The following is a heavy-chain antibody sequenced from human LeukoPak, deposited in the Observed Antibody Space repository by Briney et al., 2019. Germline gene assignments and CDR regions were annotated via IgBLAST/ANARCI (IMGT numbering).Heavy chain of an antibody. D-gene: IGHD1-26*01. Sequence: ASVKVSCKASGYTFTGNYIHWVRRPLGQELEWMGWINPNNDGTNYAQNFQGRVTVTRDTSITTAYMELSRLRSDDTAVYYCARDPPGATTSRFDNWGQGTLVTVSS. CDR3: ARDPPGATTSRFDN. CDR2: INPNNDGT. V-gene: IGHV1-2*02. J-gene: IGHJ4*02. CDR1: GYTFTGNY.